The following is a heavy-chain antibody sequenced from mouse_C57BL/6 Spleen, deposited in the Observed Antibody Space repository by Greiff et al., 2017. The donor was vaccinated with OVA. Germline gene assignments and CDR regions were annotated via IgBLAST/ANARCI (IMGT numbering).Heavy chain of an antibody. V-gene: IGHV1-55*01. CDR2: IYPGSGST. CDR1: GYTFTSYW. Sequence: QVQLQQPGAELVKPGASVKMSCKASGYTFTSYWITWVKQRPGQGLEWIGDIYPGSGSTNYNEKFKSKATLTVDTSSSTAYMQLSSLTSEDSAVYYCASGILLQLYFDYWGQGTTLTVSS. J-gene: IGHJ2*01. CDR3: ASGILLQLYFDY. D-gene: IGHD1-1*01.